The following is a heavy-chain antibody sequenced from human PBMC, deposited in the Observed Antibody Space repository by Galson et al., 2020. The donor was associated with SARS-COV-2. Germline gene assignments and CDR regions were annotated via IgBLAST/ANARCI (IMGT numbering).Heavy chain of an antibody. CDR2: ISYDGSNK. V-gene: IGHV3-30-3*01. Sequence: GESLKISCAASGFTFSSYAMHWVRQAPGKGLEWVAVISYDGSNKYYADSVKGRFTISRDNSKNTLYLQMNSLRAADTAVYYCATGESGSYYGPFDYWGQGTLVTVSS. D-gene: IGHD1-26*01. CDR3: ATGESGSYYGPFDY. J-gene: IGHJ4*02. CDR1: GFTFSSYA.